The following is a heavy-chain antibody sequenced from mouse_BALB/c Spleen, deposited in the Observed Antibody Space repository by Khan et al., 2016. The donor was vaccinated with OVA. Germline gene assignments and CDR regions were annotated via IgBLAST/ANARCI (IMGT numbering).Heavy chain of an antibody. CDR1: GFTFSDYY. V-gene: IGHV5-4*02. D-gene: IGHD2-13*01. J-gene: IGHJ3*01. CDR2: ISDNDRYI. CDR3: TRGFYGDPFAY. Sequence: EVELVESGGGLVKPGGSLKLSCAASGFTFSDYYMYWVRQTPEKRLEWVATISDNDRYIYYLDNVKGRFTISRDTAKNNLYLQMSSLKSEDTAMYYCTRGFYGDPFAYWGHGTLVTVS.